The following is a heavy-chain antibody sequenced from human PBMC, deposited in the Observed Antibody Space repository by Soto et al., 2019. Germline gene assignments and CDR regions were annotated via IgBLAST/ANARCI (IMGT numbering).Heavy chain of an antibody. V-gene: IGHV1-18*01. CDR1: GYTFTNYG. Sequence: QVQLVQSGAEVRKPGASVKVSCKASGYTFTNYGISWVRQAPGQGLEWMGWISAYNGNTDYAQKLQGRVTMTTDTAPSPAYMELRSLRSDDTAVYYCERVLEGIAVAGDWGQGTLVTVSS. CDR2: ISAYNGNT. CDR3: ERVLEGIAVAGD. J-gene: IGHJ4*02. D-gene: IGHD6-19*01.